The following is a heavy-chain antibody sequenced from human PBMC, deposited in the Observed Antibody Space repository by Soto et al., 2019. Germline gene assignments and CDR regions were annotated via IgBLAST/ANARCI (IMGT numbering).Heavy chain of an antibody. CDR2: MNPNSGDT. D-gene: IGHD3-10*01. CDR3: AKGLKFTTPLVRVVNPYYYYYMDV. J-gene: IGHJ6*03. V-gene: IGHV1-8*01. Sequence: QVQLVQSGAEVKKPGASVKVSCKASGYTFSSYDINWVRQATGQGLEWMGWMNPNSGDTNYPQKFQGRVTMARKTSIATAYMELSSLRSEETAVYYCAKGLKFTTPLVRVVNPYYYYYMDVWGEGTTVTVSS. CDR1: GYTFSSYD.